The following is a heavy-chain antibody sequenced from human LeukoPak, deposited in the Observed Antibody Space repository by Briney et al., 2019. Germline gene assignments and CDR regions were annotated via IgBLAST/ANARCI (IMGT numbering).Heavy chain of an antibody. CDR2: ITSSGAAT. Sequence: GGSLRLSCAASGFTFSSYAMSWVRQAPGKGLEWVSSITSSGAATYYADSVKGRFTISWDNSDNTLYLQMNSLRAEDTAVYYCAKDRPNYYGSNGHYYKLNGDCWGQGTLVTVSS. CDR1: GFTFSSYA. CDR3: AKDRPNYYGSNGHYYKLNGDC. J-gene: IGHJ4*02. V-gene: IGHV3-23*01. D-gene: IGHD3-22*01.